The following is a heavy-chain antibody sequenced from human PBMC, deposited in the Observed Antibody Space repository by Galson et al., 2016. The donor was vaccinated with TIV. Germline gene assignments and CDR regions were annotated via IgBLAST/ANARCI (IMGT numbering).Heavy chain of an antibody. CDR1: GLAVGSNY. CDR3: ARDRVIDAYYYYYYYGMDV. D-gene: IGHD2-21*01. Sequence: SLRLSCASSGLAVGSNYMTWVRQAPGKGLEWVSLISDAGNTYYSESVRGRFTISRDNSRNTLYLQMSGLRAEDTAVYYCARDRVIDAYYYYYYYGMDVWGQGTTVTVS. J-gene: IGHJ6*02. CDR2: ISDAGNT. V-gene: IGHV3-66*02.